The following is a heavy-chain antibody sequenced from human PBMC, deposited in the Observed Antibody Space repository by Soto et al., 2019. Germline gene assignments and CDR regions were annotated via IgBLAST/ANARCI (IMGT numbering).Heavy chain of an antibody. D-gene: IGHD2-2*01. V-gene: IGHV3-23*01. CDR1: GFTFNNYA. J-gene: IGHJ4*02. Sequence: EVQLLESGGGLVQPGGSLRLSCAASGFTFNNYARGWVRKAPGKGLEWVSAITDSGDDTYYIDSVKGRFTISRDNSKSTLYLQMNSLRAEDTAIYYCAKLGSSSWSPHYYFDYWGQGTLVTVSS. CDR3: AKLGSSSWSPHYYFDY. CDR2: ITDSGDDT.